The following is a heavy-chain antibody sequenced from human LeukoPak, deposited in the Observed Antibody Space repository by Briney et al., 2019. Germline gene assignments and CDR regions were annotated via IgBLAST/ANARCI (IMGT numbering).Heavy chain of an antibody. Sequence: SETLSLTCAVYGGSFSGYYWSWIRQPPGKGLEWIGEINHSGSTNYNPPLKSRVTISVDTSKNQFSLKLSSVTAADTAVYYCAREEASIAVAGTVPNFDYWGQGTLVTVSS. D-gene: IGHD6-19*01. CDR1: GGSFSGYY. V-gene: IGHV4-34*01. J-gene: IGHJ4*02. CDR3: AREEASIAVAGTVPNFDY. CDR2: INHSGST.